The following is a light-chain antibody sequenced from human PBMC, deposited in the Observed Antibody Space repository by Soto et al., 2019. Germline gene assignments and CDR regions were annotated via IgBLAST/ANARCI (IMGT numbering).Light chain of an antibody. CDR2: GAT. J-gene: IGKJ1*01. Sequence: EIVMTQSPATLSVSPGERATLSCRASQSVNTKLAWYQHIPGQAPRLLISGATTRATGIPTRFSGSESGTEFSLTIGSLQSEDFAVYYCLQYYGWPKTFGQGTKVDIK. CDR1: QSVNTK. V-gene: IGKV3-15*01. CDR3: LQYYGWPKT.